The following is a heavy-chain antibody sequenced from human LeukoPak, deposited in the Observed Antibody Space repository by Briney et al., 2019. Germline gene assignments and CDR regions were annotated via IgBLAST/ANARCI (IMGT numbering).Heavy chain of an antibody. CDR3: AKVEDIVVVVAWLYYYYGMDV. CDR1: GFSFSGYG. J-gene: IGHJ6*02. Sequence: QSGGSLRLSCAASGFSFSGYGMHWVRQAPGKGLEWVAVISYDGSDKKYGDSVKGRFTISRDNSKNTLYLQMNSLRAEDTAVYYCAKVEDIVVVVAWLYYYYGMDVWGQGTTVTVSS. D-gene: IGHD2-15*01. V-gene: IGHV3-30*18. CDR2: ISYDGSDK.